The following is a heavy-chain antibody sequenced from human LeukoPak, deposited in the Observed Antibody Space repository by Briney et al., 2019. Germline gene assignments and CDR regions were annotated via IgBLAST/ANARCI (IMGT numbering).Heavy chain of an antibody. D-gene: IGHD1/OR15-1a*01. CDR3: AKDQNIYYFDY. CDR1: GFTFSNYA. V-gene: IGHV3-23*01. CDR2: ISGGGVST. Sequence: GGSLRLSCAASGFTFSNYAMSWVRQAPGKGLEWVSAISGGGVSTYYADSVKGRFTISRDNSKNTLYLQMNSLRAEDTAVYYCAKDQNIYYFDYWGQGTLVTVSS. J-gene: IGHJ4*02.